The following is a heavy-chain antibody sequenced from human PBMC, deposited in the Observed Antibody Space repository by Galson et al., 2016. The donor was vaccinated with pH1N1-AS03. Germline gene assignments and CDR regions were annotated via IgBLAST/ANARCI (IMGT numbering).Heavy chain of an antibody. CDR3: ARGGVFFSGSGSYHH. D-gene: IGHD3-10*01. Sequence: SETLSLTCTVSRGSFGGAYWTWIRQPPGKGLEWIGEIIIGRGLPPTYNPSLKRRVTISIDASRGELSLRLRSVTAADTGVYYCARGGVFFSGSGSYHHWDQGNLVTVSS. CDR1: RGSFGGAY. V-gene: IGHV4-34*01. J-gene: IGHJ4*02. CDR2: IIIGRGLPP.